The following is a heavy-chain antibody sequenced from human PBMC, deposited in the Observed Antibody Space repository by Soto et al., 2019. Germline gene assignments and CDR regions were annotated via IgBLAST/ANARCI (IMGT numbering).Heavy chain of an antibody. V-gene: IGHV3-30*04. CDR1: GFTFSSYT. Sequence: QVQLVESGGGVVQPGRSLRLSCTASGFTFSSYTMHWVRQAPGKGLEWVALISYDDKNRYYADSVKGRFTISRDNSMNTLYLQMNSLRAEDTAVYYCARSIAVAGTPEFDYWGQGTLVSVSS. CDR3: ARSIAVAGTPEFDY. CDR2: ISYDDKNR. D-gene: IGHD6-19*01. J-gene: IGHJ4*02.